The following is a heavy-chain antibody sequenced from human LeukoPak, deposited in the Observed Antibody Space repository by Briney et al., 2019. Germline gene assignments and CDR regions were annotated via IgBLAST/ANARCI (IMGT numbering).Heavy chain of an antibody. Sequence: GGSLRLSCAASGFTFSSYAMHWVRQAPGKGLEWVAVISYDGSNKYYADSVKGRFTTSRDNSKNTLYLQMNSLRAEDTAVYYCARVAARGILYYYYYMDVWGKGTTVTVSS. J-gene: IGHJ6*03. V-gene: IGHV3-30-3*01. CDR1: GFTFSSYA. D-gene: IGHD6-6*01. CDR2: ISYDGSNK. CDR3: ARVAARGILYYYYYMDV.